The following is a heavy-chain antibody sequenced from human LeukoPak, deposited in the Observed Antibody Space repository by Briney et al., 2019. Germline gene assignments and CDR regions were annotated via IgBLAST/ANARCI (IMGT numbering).Heavy chain of an antibody. J-gene: IGHJ4*02. CDR3: AGLIVGRVLGV. CDR1: GGSFSGYY. D-gene: IGHD3-22*01. Sequence: SETLSLTCAVYGGSFSGYYWSWIRQPPGKGLEWIGGINHSGSTNYNPSLKSRVTISVDTSKNQFSLKLSSVTAADTAVYYCAGLIVGRVLGVWGQGTLVTVSS. CDR2: INHSGST. V-gene: IGHV4-34*01.